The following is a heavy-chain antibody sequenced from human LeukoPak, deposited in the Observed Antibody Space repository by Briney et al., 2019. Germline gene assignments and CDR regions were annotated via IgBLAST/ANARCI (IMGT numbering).Heavy chain of an antibody. D-gene: IGHD6-19*01. Sequence: GGSLRLSCAASGFTFSSYSMNWVRQAPGKGLEWVSAITNSGGSTYYADSVKGRFTISRDNSKNTLFLQMNSLRADDTAVYYCAKISVILTRDYWGQGTLVTVSS. V-gene: IGHV3-23*01. CDR3: AKISVILTRDY. CDR2: ITNSGGST. J-gene: IGHJ4*02. CDR1: GFTFSSYS.